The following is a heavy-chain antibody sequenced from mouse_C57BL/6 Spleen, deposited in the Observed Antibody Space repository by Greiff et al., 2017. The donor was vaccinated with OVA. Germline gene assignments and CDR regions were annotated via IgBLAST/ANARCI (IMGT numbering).Heavy chain of an antibody. CDR2: IYPGDGDT. D-gene: IGHD1-1*01. CDR1: GYAFSSSW. Sequence: QVTLKESGPELVKPGASVKISCKASGYAFSSSWMNWVKQRPGKGLEWIGRIYPGDGDTNYNGKFKGKATLTADKSSSTPYMQLSSLTSEDSAVYFCARWDGRAMDYWGQGTSVTVSS. CDR3: ARWDGRAMDY. V-gene: IGHV1-82*01. J-gene: IGHJ4*01.